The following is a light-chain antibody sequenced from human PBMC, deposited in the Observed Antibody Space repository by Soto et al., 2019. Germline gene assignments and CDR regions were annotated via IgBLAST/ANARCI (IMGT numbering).Light chain of an antibody. CDR3: QQSYSNPWT. CDR1: RTISSY. J-gene: IGKJ1*01. CDR2: AAS. Sequence: EIQIPRFQSSRSDSVEEGVTIPCGASRTISSYLNWYQQKPGKAPKLLIYAASSLQSGVPSRFSGSGSGTDFTLTISSLQPEDFATYYCQQSYSNPWTFGQGTKVEIK. V-gene: IGKV1-39*01.